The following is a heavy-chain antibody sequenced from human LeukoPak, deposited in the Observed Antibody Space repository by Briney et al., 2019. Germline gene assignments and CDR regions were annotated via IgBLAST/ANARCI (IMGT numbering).Heavy chain of an antibody. D-gene: IGHD3-10*01. V-gene: IGHV3-21*01. J-gene: IGHJ6*04. CDR3: ARDQTTTVRGVITMYYYGMDV. Sequence: GGALRLSCAASGFTFSSYSMNWVRQAPGKGLXXXXXXXXXXXYIYYADSVKGRFTISRDNAKNSLYLQMNSLRAEDTAVYYCARDQTTTVRGVITMYYYGMDVWGKGTTVTVSS. CDR2: XXXXXXYI. CDR1: GFTFSSYS.